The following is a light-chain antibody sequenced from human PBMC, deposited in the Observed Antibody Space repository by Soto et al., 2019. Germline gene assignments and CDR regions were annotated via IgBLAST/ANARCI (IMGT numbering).Light chain of an antibody. Sequence: EILLTQSPATLSLSPGERATLSCRASQGVYSYLAWYQQRPGQAPRLLIYDASNRATGIPARFSGSGSGTDFTLTIGSLEPEDFAVYYCQQRSNWPLTFGGGTKVEI. CDR2: DAS. V-gene: IGKV3D-11*01. CDR1: QGVYSY. CDR3: QQRSNWPLT. J-gene: IGKJ4*01.